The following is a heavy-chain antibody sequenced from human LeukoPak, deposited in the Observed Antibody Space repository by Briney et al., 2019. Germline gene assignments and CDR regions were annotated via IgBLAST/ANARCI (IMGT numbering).Heavy chain of an antibody. D-gene: IGHD6-13*01. CDR2: INHSGST. J-gene: IGHJ5*02. Sequence: SETLSLTCAVSRGSFSGYYWSWIRQPPGTGLKSIGEINHSGSTNYNPSLKSRVTISVDTSKSQFSLKLSSVTAADTAVYYCARGRPSRSSSWYKQLSGWFDPWGQGTRVTVSS. V-gene: IGHV4-34*01. CDR1: RGSFSGYY. CDR3: ARGRPSRSSSWYKQLSGWFDP.